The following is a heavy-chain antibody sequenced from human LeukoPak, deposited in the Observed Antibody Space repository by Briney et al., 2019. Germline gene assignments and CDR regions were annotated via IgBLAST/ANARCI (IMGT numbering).Heavy chain of an antibody. CDR3: ARRISGDDYGDFDY. Sequence: ASVKVSCKTSGYTFTNFGINWVRQAPGQGLEWMGWISTYNGNTNYAQKLQGRVTMTRNTSISTAYMELSSLRSEDTAVYYCARRISGDDYGDFDYWGQGTLVTVSS. D-gene: IGHD4-17*01. CDR1: GYTFTNFG. CDR2: ISTYNGNT. V-gene: IGHV1-18*01. J-gene: IGHJ4*02.